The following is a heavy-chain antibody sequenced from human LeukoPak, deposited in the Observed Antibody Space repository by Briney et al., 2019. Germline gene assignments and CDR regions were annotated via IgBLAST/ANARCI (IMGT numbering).Heavy chain of an antibody. CDR3: GRVKPSGGPPIVVVPRGAFDI. V-gene: IGHV1-69*05. D-gene: IGHD3-22*01. J-gene: IGHJ3*02. Sequence: ASVKASCKASGGTFSSYAISWVRQAPGQGLEWMGGIIPIFGTANYAQKFQGRVTITTDESTSTAYMELSSLRSEDTAVYYCGRVKPSGGPPIVVVPRGAFDIWGQGTMVTVSS. CDR1: GGTFSSYA. CDR2: IIPIFGTA.